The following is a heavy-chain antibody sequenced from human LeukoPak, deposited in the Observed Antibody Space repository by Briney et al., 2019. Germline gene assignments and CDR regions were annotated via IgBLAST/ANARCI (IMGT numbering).Heavy chain of an antibody. D-gene: IGHD3-16*01. J-gene: IGHJ6*02. CDR1: GFMFSSNW. CDR2: IKEDGTET. V-gene: IGHV3-7*03. CDR3: TKDSQGSYDGFWYGTYGMDV. Sequence: GGSLRLSCAASGFMFSSNWMSWVRLAPGKGLEWVANIKEDGTETYYVDSVKGRFTISRDNSRKTVFLQMNSLTPEDAATYYCTKDSQGSYDGFWYGTYGMDVWGQGTTVTVSS.